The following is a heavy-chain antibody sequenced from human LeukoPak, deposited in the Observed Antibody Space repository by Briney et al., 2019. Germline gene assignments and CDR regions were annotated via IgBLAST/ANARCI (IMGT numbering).Heavy chain of an antibody. CDR2: IKTKPDGGTA. CDR3: ASGNDFWSDYYRPDDAFEI. D-gene: IGHD3-3*01. Sequence: GGSLSLSCSASGFTFSGYSMSWLRQAPGKGLEWVGRIKTKPDGGTADYGAAVKGRFTISRDDSKNTLYLQMNSLQTEDTAVYYCASGNDFWSDYYRPDDAFEIWGQGTMVTVSS. CDR1: GFTFSGYS. V-gene: IGHV3-15*01. J-gene: IGHJ3*02.